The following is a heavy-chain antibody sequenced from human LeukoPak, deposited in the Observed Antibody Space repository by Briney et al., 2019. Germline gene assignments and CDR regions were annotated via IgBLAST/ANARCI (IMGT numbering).Heavy chain of an antibody. J-gene: IGHJ5*02. CDR2: IWYDGSNK. CDR3: ARVGHSSGWYNWFDP. Sequence: GGSLRLSCAASGFTFSSYGMHWVRQAPGKGLEWVAVIWYDGSNKYYADSVKGRFTISRDNSKNTLYLQMNSLRAEDTAVYYCARVGHSSGWYNWFDPWGQGTLVTVSS. CDR1: GFTFSSYG. D-gene: IGHD6-19*01. V-gene: IGHV3-33*01.